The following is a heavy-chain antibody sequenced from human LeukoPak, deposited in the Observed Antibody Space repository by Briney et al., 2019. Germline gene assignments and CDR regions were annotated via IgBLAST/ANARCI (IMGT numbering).Heavy chain of an antibody. CDR1: GFTFSSYA. D-gene: IGHD4-17*01. J-gene: IGHJ4*02. CDR3: AKDALTTVTTRFDY. V-gene: IGHV3-30*18. CDR2: ISYDGSNK. Sequence: GGSLRLSCAASGFTFSSYAMSWVRQAPGKGLEWVAVISYDGSNKYYADSVKGRFTISRDNSKNTLYLQMNSLRAEDTAVYYCAKDALTTVTTRFDYWGQGTLVTVSS.